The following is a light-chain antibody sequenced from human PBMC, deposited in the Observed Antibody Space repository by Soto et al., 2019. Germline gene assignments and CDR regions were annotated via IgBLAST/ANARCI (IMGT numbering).Light chain of an antibody. V-gene: IGKV1-5*01. CDR2: DAS. CDR3: QQYSAYPYT. J-gene: IGKJ2*01. CDR1: QSISHW. Sequence: DIQITKSPSTLSAFVGDTVTITCRSSQSISHWLAWYQQRPGRAPKLLIYDASSLESGVPSRFSGSGSGTEFTLTISSLQPDDFAAYYCQQYSAYPYTFGQGTKVDIX.